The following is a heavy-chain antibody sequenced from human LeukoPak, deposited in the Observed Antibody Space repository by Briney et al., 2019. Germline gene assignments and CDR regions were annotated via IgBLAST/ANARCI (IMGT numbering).Heavy chain of an antibody. J-gene: IGHJ6*04. CDR1: GGSISSGVYY. Sequence: PSETLSLTCTVSGGSISSGVYYWSWIRQPPGKGLEWIGYIYYSGNTYYNPSLKSRITISIDTSKNQFSLKLSSVTAADTAVYFCARDPPAYGDYSRGYGMDVWGRGTTVIVSS. CDR3: ARDPPAYGDYSRGYGMDV. V-gene: IGHV4-30-4*01. CDR2: IYYSGNT. D-gene: IGHD4-17*01.